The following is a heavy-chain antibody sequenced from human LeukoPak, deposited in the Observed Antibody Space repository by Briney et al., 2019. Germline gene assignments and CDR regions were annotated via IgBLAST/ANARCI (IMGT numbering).Heavy chain of an antibody. J-gene: IGHJ6*03. D-gene: IGHD3-10*01. Sequence: SETLSLTCTVSGGSISSYYWSWIRQPPGKGLEWIGYIYYSGSTNYNPSLKSRVTISVDTSKNQFSLKLSSVTAADTAVYYCARVVSLLWFGAQTYYYYYMDVWGKGTTVTISS. V-gene: IGHV4-59*01. CDR1: GGSISSYY. CDR2: IYYSGST. CDR3: ARVVSLLWFGAQTYYYYYMDV.